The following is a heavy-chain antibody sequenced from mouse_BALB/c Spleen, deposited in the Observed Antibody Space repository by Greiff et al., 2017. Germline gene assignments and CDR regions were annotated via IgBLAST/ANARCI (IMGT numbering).Heavy chain of an antibody. CDR2: ISTYYGDA. V-gene: IGHV1S137*01. CDR3: ARRATVVATNAMDY. J-gene: IGHJ4*01. CDR1: GYTFTDYA. Sequence: QVQLQQSGAELVRPGVSVKISCKGSGYTFTDYAMHWVKQSHAKSLEWIGVISTYYGDASYNQKFKGKATMTVDKSSSTAYMELARLTSEDSAIYYCARRATVVATNAMDYWGQGTSVTVSS. D-gene: IGHD1-1*01.